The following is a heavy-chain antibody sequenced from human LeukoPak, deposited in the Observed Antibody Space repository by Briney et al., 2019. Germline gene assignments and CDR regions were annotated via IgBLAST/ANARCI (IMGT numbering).Heavy chain of an antibody. V-gene: IGHV3-43*02. Sequence: GGSLRLSCVASGLNFDDSAMHWVRQAPGQGLEWVSLISADGGSTFSADSVKGRFSISRDNSKNSLYLQMNSLRSEDTAMYYCAKESGKFDYWGQGTLVAVSS. CDR3: AKESGKFDY. J-gene: IGHJ4*02. CDR1: GLNFDDSA. CDR2: ISADGGST.